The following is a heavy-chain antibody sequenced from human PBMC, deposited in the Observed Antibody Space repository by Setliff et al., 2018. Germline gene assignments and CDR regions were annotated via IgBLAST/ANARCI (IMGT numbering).Heavy chain of an antibody. D-gene: IGHD3-10*01. CDR2: IYYSGNT. CDR3: ARAGNYYYYMDV. J-gene: IGHJ6*03. CDR1: GGSIRNYY. V-gene: IGHV4-59*08. Sequence: SETLSLTCTVSGGSIRNYYWSWTRQPPGKGLEWIGYIYYSGNTNYNPSLKSRVTISVDTSKNQFSLKLSSVTAADTAVYYCARAGNYYYYMDVWGKGTTVTVSS.